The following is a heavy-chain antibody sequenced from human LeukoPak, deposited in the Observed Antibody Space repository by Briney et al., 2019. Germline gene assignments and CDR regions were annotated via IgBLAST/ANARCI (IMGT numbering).Heavy chain of an antibody. J-gene: IGHJ5*02. CDR1: GFTFSSYA. Sequence: GGSLRLSCAASGFTFSSYAMSWVRQAPGKGLEWASAISGSGGSTYYADSVKGRFTISRDNSKNTLYLQMNSLRAEDTAVYYCAKRDTIGWYQGGGWFDPWGPGTLVTVSS. V-gene: IGHV3-23*01. CDR3: AKRDTIGWYQGGGWFDP. D-gene: IGHD6-19*01. CDR2: ISGSGGST.